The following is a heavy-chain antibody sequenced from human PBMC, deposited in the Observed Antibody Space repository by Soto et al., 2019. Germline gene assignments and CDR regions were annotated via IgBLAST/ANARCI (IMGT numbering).Heavy chain of an antibody. CDR3: ARVGGSYSTGLDY. CDR1: GGSISSCF. J-gene: IGHJ4*02. D-gene: IGHD1-26*01. V-gene: IGHV4-59*01. CDR2: ISYSGST. Sequence: SETLSLTCSVSGGSISSCFWSWIRQPPGKGLEWLGYISYSGSTNYNPSLKSRVIISLDASKNQFSLKLSSVTAADTAVYYCARVGGSYSTGLDYWGQGTLVTVSS.